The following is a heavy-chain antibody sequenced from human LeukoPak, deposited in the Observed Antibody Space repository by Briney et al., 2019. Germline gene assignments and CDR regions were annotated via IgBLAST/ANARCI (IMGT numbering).Heavy chain of an antibody. CDR3: ARDNQGPSVR. CDR1: GFTFSDYY. Sequence: GGSLRLSCAASGFTFSDYYMSWIRQAPGKGLEWVSYISSSSSYTNYADSVEGRFTISRDNAKNSLYLQMNSLRAEDTAVYYCARDNQGPSVRWGQGTLVTVSS. V-gene: IGHV3-11*05. CDR2: ISSSSSYT. J-gene: IGHJ4*02.